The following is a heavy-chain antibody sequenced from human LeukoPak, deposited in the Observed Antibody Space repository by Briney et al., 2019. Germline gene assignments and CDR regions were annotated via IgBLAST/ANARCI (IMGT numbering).Heavy chain of an antibody. CDR1: GYSFISYW. Sequence: PGESLKISCKVSGYSFISYWIGWVRQMPGKGLEWMGIIYPGDSDTRYSPSFQGQVTISADKSISTAYLQWSSLRASDPAMYYCARLAERRGAATWAYWGQGTLVTVSS. CDR3: ARLAERRGAATWAY. D-gene: IGHD1-26*01. CDR2: IYPGDSDT. J-gene: IGHJ4*02. V-gene: IGHV5-51*01.